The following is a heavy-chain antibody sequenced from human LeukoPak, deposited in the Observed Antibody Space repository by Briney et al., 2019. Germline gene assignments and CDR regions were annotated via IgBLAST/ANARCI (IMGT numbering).Heavy chain of an antibody. J-gene: IGHJ4*02. Sequence: GGSLRLSCAASGFTFSSYGMSWVRQAPGKVLEWVSGISGSGGSRDYADSVKGRFTISRDNSKNTLYLQMNSLRVEDTAVYYCAKPRWRSHFDYWGQGTLVTVSS. CDR2: ISGSGGSR. V-gene: IGHV3-23*01. CDR1: GFTFSSYG. D-gene: IGHD3-16*02. CDR3: AKPRWRSHFDY.